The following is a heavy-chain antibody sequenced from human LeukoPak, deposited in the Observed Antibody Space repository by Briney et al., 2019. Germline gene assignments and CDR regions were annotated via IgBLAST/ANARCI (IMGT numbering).Heavy chain of an antibody. CDR2: IYYSGST. D-gene: IGHD6-13*01. Sequence: SETLSLTCTVSGGSISSGGYYWSRIRQHPGKGLEWIGYIYYSGSTYYNPSLKSRVTISVDTSKNQFSLKLSSVTAADTAVYYCARKRPYSSSWQGFDYWGQGTLVTVSS. J-gene: IGHJ4*02. CDR1: GGSISSGGYY. V-gene: IGHV4-31*03. CDR3: ARKRPYSSSWQGFDY.